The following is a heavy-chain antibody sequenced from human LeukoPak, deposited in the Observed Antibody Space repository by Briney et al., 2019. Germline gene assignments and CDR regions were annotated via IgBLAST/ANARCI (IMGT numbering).Heavy chain of an antibody. CDR3: ARVLARGRITIFGVVKN. J-gene: IGHJ4*02. CDR2: IWYDGSNK. CDR1: GFTFSSCG. V-gene: IGHV3-33*01. Sequence: GGSLRLSCTASGFTFSSCGMHWVRQAPGKGLEWVAVIWYDGSNKIYADSVKGRFTISRDNSKNTLYLQMNSLSAEDTAVYYCARVLARGRITIFGVVKNWGQGTLVTVSS. D-gene: IGHD3-3*01.